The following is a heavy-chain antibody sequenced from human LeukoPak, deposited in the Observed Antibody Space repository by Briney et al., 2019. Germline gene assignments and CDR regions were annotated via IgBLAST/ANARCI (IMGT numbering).Heavy chain of an antibody. V-gene: IGHV3-30-3*01. CDR3: ARETVVVPAAIASYFDY. J-gene: IGHJ4*02. CDR1: GFTFSSYA. D-gene: IGHD2-2*01. Sequence: GGSLRLSCAASGFTFSSYAMHWVRQAPGKGLEWVAVISYDGSNKYYADSVKGRFTISRDNSKNTLYLQMNSLRAEDTAVYYCARETVVVPAAIASYFDYWGQGTLVTVSS. CDR2: ISYDGSNK.